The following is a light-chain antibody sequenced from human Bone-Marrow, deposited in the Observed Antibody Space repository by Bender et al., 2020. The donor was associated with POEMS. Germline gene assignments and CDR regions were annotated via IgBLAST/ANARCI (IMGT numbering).Light chain of an antibody. V-gene: IGLV1-44*01. Sequence: QSVLTQPPSVSGTPGQRVTISCSGSGSNIGGYPVNWYQQLPGTAPRLLIYTNNDRPSGVPDRFSGSKSGTSASLAITGLQSDEEAIYFCVAWDASLNGWVFGGGTKLTVL. J-gene: IGLJ3*02. CDR1: GSNIGGYP. CDR3: VAWDASLNGWV. CDR2: TNN.